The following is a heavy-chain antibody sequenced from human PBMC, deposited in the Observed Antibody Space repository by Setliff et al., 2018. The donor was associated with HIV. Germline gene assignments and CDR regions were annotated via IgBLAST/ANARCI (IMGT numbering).Heavy chain of an antibody. D-gene: IGHD3-10*01. CDR3: ATAGEMATIGYSYYYMGV. J-gene: IGHJ6*03. V-gene: IGHV1-69*13. CDR2: ITPIFGTT. Sequence: GASVKVSCKASGGTFSRNPISWVRQAPGQGLEWMGGITPIFGTTKYAQKFQGRVTITADESRTTAYLDLNSLRSEDTAVYYCATAGEMATIGYSYYYMGVWGKGTTVPSP. CDR1: GGTFSRNP.